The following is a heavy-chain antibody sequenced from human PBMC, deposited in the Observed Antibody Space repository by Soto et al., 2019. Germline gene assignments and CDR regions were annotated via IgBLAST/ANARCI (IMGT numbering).Heavy chain of an antibody. V-gene: IGHV3-74*01. Sequence: GGSLRLSCAASGFTFSGDWMHWVRQGAGKGLVWVSRINMDGSSTNYADSVKGRFTISRDNAKNTLYLQMNSLRVDDTAVYYCARGPRGLYHHDYSGQGALVTVSS. J-gene: IGHJ4*02. D-gene: IGHD2-2*01. CDR3: ARGPRGLYHHDY. CDR1: GFTFSGDW. CDR2: INMDGSST.